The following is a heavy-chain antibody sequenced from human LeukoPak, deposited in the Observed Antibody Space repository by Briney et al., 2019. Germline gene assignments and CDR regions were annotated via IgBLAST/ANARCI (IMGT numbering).Heavy chain of an antibody. CDR2: ISSSDTII. D-gene: IGHD6-13*01. V-gene: IGHV3-48*03. CDR1: GFIFSSYE. CDR3: ARPTSSWGPPFDY. J-gene: IGHJ4*02. Sequence: GGSLRLSCAASGFIFSSYEMNWVRQAPGKGLEWVSYISSSDTIIYYADSVKGRFTISRDNAKNSLYLQLNSLRADDTAVYYCARPTSSWGPPFDYWGQGTLVTVSS.